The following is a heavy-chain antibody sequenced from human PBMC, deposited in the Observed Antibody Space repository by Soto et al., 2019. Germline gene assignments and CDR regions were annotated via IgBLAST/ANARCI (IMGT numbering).Heavy chain of an antibody. D-gene: IGHD6-19*01. Sequence: GGSLRLSCAASGFTFSSYAMSWVRQAPGKGLEWISAVSGSGGSTYYADSVKGRFSISRDNAKNSLYLQMNSLRDEDTAVYYCATGNGWKPNWGQGTLVTVSS. CDR1: GFTFSSYA. CDR3: ATGNGWKPN. V-gene: IGHV3-23*01. CDR2: VSGSGGST. J-gene: IGHJ4*02.